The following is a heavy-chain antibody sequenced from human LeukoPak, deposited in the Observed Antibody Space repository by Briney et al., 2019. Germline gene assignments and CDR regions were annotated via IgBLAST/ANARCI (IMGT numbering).Heavy chain of an antibody. V-gene: IGHV3-7*01. Sequence: PGGSLRLSCAAASGFSFSASWMKWVRQAPGKGLEWVASIKEDGSVTSYVDSVKGRFTITRNNAKNPLFLQMNGLRAEDTAVYYCARDSGYGTYYDWGQGTLVTVSS. CDR2: IKEDGSVT. D-gene: IGHD6-25*01. CDR3: ARDSGYGTYYD. CDR1: GFSFSASW. J-gene: IGHJ4*02.